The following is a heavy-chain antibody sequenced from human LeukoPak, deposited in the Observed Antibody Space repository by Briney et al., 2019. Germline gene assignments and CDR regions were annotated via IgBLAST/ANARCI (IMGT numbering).Heavy chain of an antibody. CDR1: GYSFTSYW. J-gene: IGHJ2*01. CDR3: ARLGYYSSGWYWYFDL. V-gene: IGHV5-51*01. D-gene: IGHD6-19*01. Sequence: GESLKISCKGSGYSFTSYWIGWVRQMPGKGLEWMGIIYPGDSDTRYSPSFQGQVTISADKSISTAYLQWSSLKASDTAMYYCARLGYYSSGWYWYFDLWGRGTLVTVSS. CDR2: IYPGDSDT.